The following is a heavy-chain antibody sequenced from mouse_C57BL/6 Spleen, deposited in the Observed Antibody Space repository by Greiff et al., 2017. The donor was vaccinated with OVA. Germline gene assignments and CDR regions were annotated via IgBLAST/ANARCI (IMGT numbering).Heavy chain of an antibody. CDR3: ARSGKTGYYFDY. CDR2: INPNNGGT. V-gene: IGHV1-26*01. D-gene: IGHD4-1*01. J-gene: IGHJ2*01. Sequence: EVQLQQSGPELVKPGASVKISCKASGYTFTDYYMNWVKQSHGKSLEWIGDINPNNGGTSYNQKFKGKATLTVDKSSSTAYMELRSLTSEDSAVYYCARSGKTGYYFDYWGQGTTLTVSS. CDR1: GYTFTDYY.